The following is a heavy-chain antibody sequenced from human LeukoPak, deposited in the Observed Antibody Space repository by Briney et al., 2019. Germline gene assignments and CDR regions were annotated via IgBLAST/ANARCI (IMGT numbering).Heavy chain of an antibody. CDR3: AKDGGLLLNYDYVCGPDY. J-gene: IGHJ4*02. Sequence: GGSLRLSCAASGFTLSTYAMTWVRQAPGKGLEWVSSITAKSGSAYYADSVRGRFTVSRDNSKNTLVLQMNSLRAEDTATYYCAKDGGLLLNYDYVCGPDYWGQGTLVTVSS. CDR1: GFTLSTYA. CDR2: ITAKSGSA. V-gene: IGHV3-23*01. D-gene: IGHD3-16*01.